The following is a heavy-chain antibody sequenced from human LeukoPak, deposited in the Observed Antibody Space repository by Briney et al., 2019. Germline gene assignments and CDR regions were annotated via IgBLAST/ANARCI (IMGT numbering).Heavy chain of an antibody. CDR2: IYYSGST. CDR3: ARASYYDSGGYTFDY. J-gene: IGHJ4*02. Sequence: SETLSLTCTVSGGSISSHYWSWIRQPPGKGLEWIGYIYYSGSTNYNPSLKSRVTISVDTSKNQFSLKLSSVTAADTAVYYCARASYYDSGGYTFDYWGQGTLVTVSS. V-gene: IGHV4-59*11. CDR1: GGSISSHY. D-gene: IGHD3-22*01.